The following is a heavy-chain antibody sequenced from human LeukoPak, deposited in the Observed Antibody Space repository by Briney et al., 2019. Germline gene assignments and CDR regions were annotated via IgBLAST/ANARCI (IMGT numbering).Heavy chain of an antibody. CDR1: GFTVSSNY. V-gene: IGHV3-53*01. J-gene: IGHJ4*02. Sequence: GGSLRLSCAASGFTVSSNYMSWVRQAPGKGLEWVSVIYSGGTTYYADSVKGRFTISRDNSKNTLYLQMNSLRAEDTAVYYCAKPLEKYTYGGNFDYWGQGILVTVSS. CDR3: AKPLEKYTYGGNFDY. CDR2: IYSGGTT. D-gene: IGHD4-23*01.